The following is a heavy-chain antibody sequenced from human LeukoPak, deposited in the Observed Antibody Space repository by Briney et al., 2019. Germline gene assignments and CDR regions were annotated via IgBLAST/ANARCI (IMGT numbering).Heavy chain of an antibody. J-gene: IGHJ5*02. V-gene: IGHV1-24*01. CDR2: FVPEDGGT. CDR1: GYTLTELS. CDR3: ATGLGWAGQGNWFDP. Sequence: ASVKVSCKVSGYTLTELSMHWVRQAPGKGLEWMGGFVPEDGGTIYAQKFQGRVTMTEDTSTDTAYMELSSLRSEDTAVYYCATGLGWAGQGNWFDPWGQGTLVTVSS. D-gene: IGHD6-19*01.